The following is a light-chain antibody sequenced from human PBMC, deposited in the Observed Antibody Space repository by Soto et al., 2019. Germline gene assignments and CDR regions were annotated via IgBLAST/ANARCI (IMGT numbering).Light chain of an antibody. CDR1: SSDVGGYNY. V-gene: IGLV2-8*01. Sequence: QSVLTQPPAASRSPGQSVAISCTGTSSDVGGYNYVSWYQQHPGKAPKVMIYEVSKRPSGVPDRFSGSKSGNTASLTVSGLQAEDEADYYFNSYAGNNNGVFGGGTKLTVL. J-gene: IGLJ3*02. CDR3: NSYAGNNNGV. CDR2: EVS.